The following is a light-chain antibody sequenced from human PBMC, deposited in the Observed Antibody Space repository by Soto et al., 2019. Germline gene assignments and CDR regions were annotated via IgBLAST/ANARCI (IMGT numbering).Light chain of an antibody. CDR3: QQYGSSPFP. Sequence: EIVLTQSPGTLSLSPGERATLSCRASQSVSSSYLAWYQQKPVQAPRLLIYGTSSRATGIPDRYSGSGSGADLSLPISRLEPEDFAVYYCQQYGSSPFPFGPGTKVDIK. CDR2: GTS. CDR1: QSVSSSY. J-gene: IGKJ3*01. V-gene: IGKV3-20*01.